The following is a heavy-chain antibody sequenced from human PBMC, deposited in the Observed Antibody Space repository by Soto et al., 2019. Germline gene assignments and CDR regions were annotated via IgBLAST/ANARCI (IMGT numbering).Heavy chain of an antibody. D-gene: IGHD2-2*02. J-gene: IGHJ4*02. Sequence: QEQLVESGGGVVQPGKSLRLSCAASGFTFNTYGMHWVRQAPGKGLEWVAVISYDGSEKYYVDSVKGRFTISKDNSKNTLYRQMNSLRHEDTAVYYCAKSPNFYCSSPNCYKYYFDHWGQGTRVTVSS. CDR2: ISYDGSEK. CDR1: GFTFNTYG. V-gene: IGHV3-30*18. CDR3: AKSPNFYCSSPNCYKYYFDH.